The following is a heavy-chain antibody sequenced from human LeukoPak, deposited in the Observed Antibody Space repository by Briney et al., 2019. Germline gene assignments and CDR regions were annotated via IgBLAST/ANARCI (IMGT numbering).Heavy chain of an antibody. CDR1: GFTFDDYA. J-gene: IGHJ4*02. Sequence: GGSLRLSCAASGFTFDDYAMHWVRQAPGKGLEWVSGISWNSGSIGYADSVKGRYTISRDNAKNSLYLQMNSLRAEDTALYYCAKTNYYDSSGYYVDYWGQGTLVTDSS. CDR3: AKTNYYDSSGYYVDY. V-gene: IGHV3-9*01. CDR2: ISWNSGSI. D-gene: IGHD3-22*01.